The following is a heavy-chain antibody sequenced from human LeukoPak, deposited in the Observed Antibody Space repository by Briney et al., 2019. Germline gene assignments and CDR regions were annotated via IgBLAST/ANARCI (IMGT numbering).Heavy chain of an antibody. CDR2: IGSDGDST. CDR1: GFTFSSLG. V-gene: IGHV3-64*04. D-gene: IGHD3-22*01. CDR3: ARDYDSSGSLDY. Sequence: GGSLRLSCSASGFTFSSLGMHWVRQAPGKGLEHVSTIGSDGDSTYYADSVKGRFTISRDNSKNTLYLQMNSLRAEDTAVYYCARDYDSSGSLDYWGQGTLVTVSS. J-gene: IGHJ4*02.